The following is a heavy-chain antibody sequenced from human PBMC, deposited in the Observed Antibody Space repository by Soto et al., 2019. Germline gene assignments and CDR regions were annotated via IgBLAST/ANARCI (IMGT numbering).Heavy chain of an antibody. V-gene: IGHV4-39*01. Sequence: QLQLQESGPGLVKPSETLSLTCTVSGASINSVTYYWGWIRQPPGKGLEWIGSIYYSGSTYYDPSRKSRVTISVDTSKNQSSLRLTSVTAADTAVYYCATQEVGGSYVYTFDPWGQGLLVTVSS. CDR2: IYYSGST. CDR1: GASINSVTYY. J-gene: IGHJ5*02. CDR3: ATQEVGGSYVYTFDP. D-gene: IGHD1-26*01.